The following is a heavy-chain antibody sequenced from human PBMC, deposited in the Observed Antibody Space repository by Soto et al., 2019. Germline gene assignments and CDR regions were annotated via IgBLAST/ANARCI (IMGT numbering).Heavy chain of an antibody. V-gene: IGHV4-30-4*01. D-gene: IGHD2-8*01. Sequence: SETLSLTCTVSGGSISSGDYYWSWIRQPPGKGLEWIGYIYYSGSTYYNPSLKSRVTISVDTSKNQFSLKLSSVTAADTAVYYCARDRGYCTNGVCYSRYYYYYGMGVWGQGTTVTVSS. CDR1: GGSISSGDYY. CDR2: IYYSGST. J-gene: IGHJ6*02. CDR3: ARDRGYCTNGVCYSRYYYYYGMGV.